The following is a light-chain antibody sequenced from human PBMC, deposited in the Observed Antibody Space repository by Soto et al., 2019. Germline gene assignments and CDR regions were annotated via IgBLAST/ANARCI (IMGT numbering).Light chain of an antibody. J-gene: IGKJ1*01. Sequence: DIQMTQSPSTLSASVGDRVTITCRASQSTSTWLAWYQQRPGKTPKLLFSEASKLESGVPSRFSGSGSGTEFTLTISSLQPDDFATYYCQQYITYPYAFGQGTKVEIK. V-gene: IGKV1-5*03. CDR1: QSTSTW. CDR3: QQYITYPYA. CDR2: EAS.